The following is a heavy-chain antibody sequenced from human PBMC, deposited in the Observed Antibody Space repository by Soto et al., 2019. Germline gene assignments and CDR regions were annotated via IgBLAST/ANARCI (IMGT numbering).Heavy chain of an antibody. D-gene: IGHD3-3*01. J-gene: IGHJ5*02. V-gene: IGHV4-31*03. CDR1: GGSISSGGYY. Sequence: SETLSLTCTVSGGSISSGGYYWSWIRQHPGKGLEWIGYIYYSGSTYYNPSLKIRVTISVDTSKNQFSLKLSSVTAADTAVYYCARSGFLEWLLPPNNWFDPWGQGTLVTVSS. CDR2: IYYSGST. CDR3: ARSGFLEWLLPPNNWFDP.